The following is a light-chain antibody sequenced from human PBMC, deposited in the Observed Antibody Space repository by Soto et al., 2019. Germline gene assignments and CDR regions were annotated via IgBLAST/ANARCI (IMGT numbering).Light chain of an antibody. Sequence: DIQMTQSPSSLSGSVGDRFTITCRASQSISSYLNWYQQKPGKSPKFLIYAASSLQSGVPSRFSGSGSGTDFTLTISSLQPEDFETYYCQQSYRTRLTFDPGTKVDIK. J-gene: IGKJ3*01. CDR1: QSISSY. CDR2: AAS. CDR3: QQSYRTRLT. V-gene: IGKV1-39*01.